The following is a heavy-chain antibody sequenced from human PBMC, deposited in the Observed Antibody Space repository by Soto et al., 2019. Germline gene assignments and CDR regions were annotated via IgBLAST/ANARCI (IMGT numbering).Heavy chain of an antibody. J-gene: IGHJ3*02. V-gene: IGHV1-18*01. CDR3: AAPSPRITIFGVGIHSYAFDI. CDR1: GYTFTNYG. D-gene: IGHD3-3*01. Sequence: ASVKVSCKASGYTFTNYGINWVRQAPGQGLEWMGWISAYNGNTKYTQKFQGRVTMTRDTSASTAYMELSSLRSDDTAVYYCAAPSPRITIFGVGIHSYAFDIWGQGTMVTVSS. CDR2: ISAYNGNT.